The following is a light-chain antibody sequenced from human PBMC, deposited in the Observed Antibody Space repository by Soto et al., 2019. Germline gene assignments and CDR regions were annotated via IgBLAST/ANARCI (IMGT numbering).Light chain of an antibody. CDR3: QQYTGPPTT. Sequence: VVLTQSPATLSLSPGERATLSCRTSLSVSVYLDWYQQKPGQAPRLLISDASNRATGIPARFSGSGSGTDFTLTITRLEPEDSAVYFCQQYTGPPTTFGQGTRLEIK. V-gene: IGKV3-11*01. CDR2: DAS. CDR1: LSVSVY. J-gene: IGKJ5*01.